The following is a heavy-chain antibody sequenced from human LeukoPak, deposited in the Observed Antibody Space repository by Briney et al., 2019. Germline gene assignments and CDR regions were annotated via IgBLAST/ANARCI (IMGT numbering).Heavy chain of an antibody. V-gene: IGHV3-13*04. J-gene: IGHJ4*02. CDR3: GRGSGTYFDY. CDR2: IGTAADT. CDR1: GFTFRSYD. D-gene: IGHD1-26*01. Sequence: GGSLRLSCAASGFTFRSYDMHWVRQVAGRDLEWVSAIGTAADTYYPGSVSGRFTLSRENARNSLYLQMNSLTAGDTAVYYCGRGSGTYFDYWGQGILVTVSS.